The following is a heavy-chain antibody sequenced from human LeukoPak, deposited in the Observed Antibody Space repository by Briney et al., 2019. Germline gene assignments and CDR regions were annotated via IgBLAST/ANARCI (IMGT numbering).Heavy chain of an antibody. J-gene: IGHJ4*02. CDR3: VRDGGVSGYDLLDY. CDR2: INQDGSEE. CDR1: GFTFSNYW. Sequence: QPGGSLRLSCAASGFTFSNYWMSWVRQAPGKGLEWVAHINQDGSEEHYMDSAKARFIISRDNAKNSLSLQMDSLRAEDTAVYYCVRDGGVSGYDLLDYWGQGTLVTVSS. D-gene: IGHD5-12*01. V-gene: IGHV3-7*01.